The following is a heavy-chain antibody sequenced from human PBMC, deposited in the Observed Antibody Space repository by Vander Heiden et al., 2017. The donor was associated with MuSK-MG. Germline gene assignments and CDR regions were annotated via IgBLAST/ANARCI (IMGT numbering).Heavy chain of an antibody. CDR1: GYTFTSYD. J-gene: IGHJ5*02. CDR3: AREGYYYDSSGYYHNWFDP. V-gene: IGHV1-8*03. D-gene: IGHD3-22*01. CDR2: MNPNSGNT. Sequence: QVQLVQSGAEVKKPGASVKVSCKASGYTFTSYDINWVRQATGQGLEWMGWMNPNSGNTGYAQKFQGRVTITRNTSISTAYMELSSLRSEDTAVYYCAREGYYYDSSGYYHNWFDPWAREPWSPSPQ.